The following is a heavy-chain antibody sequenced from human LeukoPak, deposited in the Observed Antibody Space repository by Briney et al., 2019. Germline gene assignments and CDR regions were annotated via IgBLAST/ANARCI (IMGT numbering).Heavy chain of an antibody. V-gene: IGHV3-48*03. CDR1: GFTFSSYE. D-gene: IGHD3-22*01. J-gene: IGHJ4*02. Sequence: PGGSLRVSCAASGFTFSSYEMNWVRQAPGEGLEWVSYISSSGSTIYYADSVKGRFTISRDNAKNSLYLQMNSLRAEDTAVYYCARDYYDRTTYYFDYWGQGTLVTVSS. CDR2: ISSSGSTI. CDR3: ARDYYDRTTYYFDY.